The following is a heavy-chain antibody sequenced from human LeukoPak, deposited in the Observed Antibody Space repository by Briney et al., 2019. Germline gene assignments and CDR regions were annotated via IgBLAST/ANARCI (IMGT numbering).Heavy chain of an antibody. CDR2: ISSSSSTI. Sequence: GGSLRLSCAASGFTFSSYSMNWVRQAPGKGLEWVSYISSSSSTIYYADSVKGRFTISRDNAKNSLYLQMNSLRDEDTAVYYCARGTTVTTTFGFDPWGQGALVTVSS. CDR1: GFTFSSYS. CDR3: ARGTTVTTTFGFDP. J-gene: IGHJ5*02. V-gene: IGHV3-48*02. D-gene: IGHD4-17*01.